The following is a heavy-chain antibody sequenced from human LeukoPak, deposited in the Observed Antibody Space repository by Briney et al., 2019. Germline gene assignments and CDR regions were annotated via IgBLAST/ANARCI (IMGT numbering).Heavy chain of an antibody. CDR2: IYYRGST. J-gene: IGHJ4*02. CDR1: GGSFSSYY. D-gene: IGHD2/OR15-2a*01. CDR3: ARGRPGPEYYSDY. V-gene: IGHV4-59*01. Sequence: SETLSLTCTVSGGSFSSYYWSWIRQPPGEGLEWIGYIYYRGSTNYNPSLKSRVTISLDTSKNQFSLKLSSVTAADTAVYYCARGRPGPEYYSDYWGQATLVTVSS.